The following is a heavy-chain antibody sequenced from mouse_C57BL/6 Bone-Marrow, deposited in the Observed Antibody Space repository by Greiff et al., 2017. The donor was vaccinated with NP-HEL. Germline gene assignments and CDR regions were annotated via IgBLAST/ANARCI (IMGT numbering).Heavy chain of an antibody. CDR3: ARGDYYGSQFAY. J-gene: IGHJ3*01. CDR1: GYTFTSYW. D-gene: IGHD1-1*01. Sequence: VQLQQPGAELVRPGSSVKLSCKASGYTFTSYWMHWVKQRPIQGLEWIGNIDPSDSETHYNQKFKDKATLTVDKSSSTAYMQLSSLTSEDSAVYYCARGDYYGSQFAYWGQGTLVTVSA. V-gene: IGHV1-52*01. CDR2: IDPSDSET.